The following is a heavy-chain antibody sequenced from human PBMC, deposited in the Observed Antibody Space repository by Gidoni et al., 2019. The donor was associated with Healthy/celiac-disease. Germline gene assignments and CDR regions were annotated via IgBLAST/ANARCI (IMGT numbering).Heavy chain of an antibody. V-gene: IGHV4-31*03. CDR2: IYYSGST. J-gene: IGHJ4*02. D-gene: IGHD3-22*01. CDR3: ARRTPDSSGYSD. CDR1: GGSISSGGYY. Sequence: QVQLQESGPGLVKPSQTLSLTCTVSGGSISSGGYYWSWLRQHPGKGLEWIGYIYYSGSTYYHPSLKSRVTISVDTSKNQFSLKLSSVTAADTAVYYCARRTPDSSGYSDWGQGTLVTVSS.